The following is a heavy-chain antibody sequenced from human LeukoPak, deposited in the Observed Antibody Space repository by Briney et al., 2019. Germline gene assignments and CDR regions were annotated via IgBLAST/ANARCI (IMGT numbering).Heavy chain of an antibody. D-gene: IGHD3-16*02. J-gene: IGHJ4*02. Sequence: PSETLSLTCTVSGGSISSSSYYWGWIRQPPGKGLEWIGNIYYSGSTYYNPSLKSRVTISVDTSNNQFSLKLSSVTAADTALYYCARAYDYVWGSYRASFDYWGQGTLVTVSS. CDR1: GGSISSSSYY. CDR3: ARAYDYVWGSYRASFDY. CDR2: IYYSGST. V-gene: IGHV4-39*01.